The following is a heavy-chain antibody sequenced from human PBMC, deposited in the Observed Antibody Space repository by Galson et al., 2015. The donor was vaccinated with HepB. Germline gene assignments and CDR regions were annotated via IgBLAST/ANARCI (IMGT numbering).Heavy chain of an antibody. J-gene: IGHJ5*02. CDR2: IYSGGTT. Sequence: LRLSCAASGFTVSSNYMSWVRQAPGKGLEWVSVIYSGGTTYYADSVKGRFTISRDKSKNTLYLQMNSLRVEDTAVYYCARLSVSRSNWFDPWGQGTLVTVSS. CDR1: GFTVSSNY. V-gene: IGHV3-53*01. CDR3: ARLSVSRSNWFDP. D-gene: IGHD2-8*01.